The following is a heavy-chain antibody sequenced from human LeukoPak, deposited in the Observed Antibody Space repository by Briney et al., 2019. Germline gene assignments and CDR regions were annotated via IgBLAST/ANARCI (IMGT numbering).Heavy chain of an antibody. D-gene: IGHD3-22*01. Sequence: GGSLRLSCAASGFTFNTYRMSWVRQAPGKGLEWVANIKHYGSEENYVDSVKGRFTISRDNAKGSLSLQMNSLRGEDTAVYHCARDLYYYDSSGYYRGLDYWGQGTLVTVSS. V-gene: IGHV3-7*01. CDR2: IKHYGSEE. CDR3: ARDLYYYDSSGYYRGLDY. J-gene: IGHJ4*02. CDR1: GFTFNTYR.